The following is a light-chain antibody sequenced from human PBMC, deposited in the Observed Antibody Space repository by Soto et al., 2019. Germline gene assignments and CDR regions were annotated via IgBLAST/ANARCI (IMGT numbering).Light chain of an antibody. V-gene: IGKV3-20*01. J-gene: IGKJ5*01. CDR2: GAS. CDR3: QQYGSSPST. CDR1: QSGGSS. Sequence: ELVLTQSPGTLSWPRGEGGTVSCRDSQSGGSSLAWYQQKTGQAPRLLISGASSRATSIPDRFSGSGSETDFTLTISRLEPEDFALDYCQQYGSSPSTVGQGTRPEIK.